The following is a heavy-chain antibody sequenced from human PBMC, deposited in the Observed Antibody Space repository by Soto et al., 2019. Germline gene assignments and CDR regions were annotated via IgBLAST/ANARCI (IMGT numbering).Heavy chain of an antibody. CDR1: GGSISSGDYY. D-gene: IGHD3-9*01. J-gene: IGHJ4*02. Sequence: LSLTCTVSGGSISSGDYYWSWIRQPPGKGLEWIGYIYYSGSTYYNPSLKSRVTISVDTSKNQFSLKLSSVTAADTAVYYCVGGDILTGYYYGRNFDYGGQGTLVTVSS. V-gene: IGHV4-30-4*01. CDR2: IYYSGST. CDR3: VGGDILTGYYYGRNFDY.